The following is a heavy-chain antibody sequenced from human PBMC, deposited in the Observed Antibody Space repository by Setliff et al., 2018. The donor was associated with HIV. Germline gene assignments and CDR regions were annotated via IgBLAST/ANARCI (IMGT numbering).Heavy chain of an antibody. Sequence: SGPTLVNPTQTLTLTCTRSGLSINISDVGVGWLRKPPGKALEWLALIYWNYDKRYSPSLKSRVTVTKDTAKNQVVLTMTNMDPADTATYFCAHSPDTWYFGEYFRHWGQGTLVTVST. V-gene: IGHV2-5*01. CDR2: IYWNYDK. CDR3: AHSPDTWYFGEYFRH. D-gene: IGHD3-9*01. CDR1: GLSINISDVG. J-gene: IGHJ1*01.